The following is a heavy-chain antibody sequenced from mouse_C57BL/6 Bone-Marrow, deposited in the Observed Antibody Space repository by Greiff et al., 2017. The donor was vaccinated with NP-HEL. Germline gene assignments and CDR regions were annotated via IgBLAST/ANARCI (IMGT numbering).Heavy chain of an antibody. D-gene: IGHD2-3*01. J-gene: IGHJ2*01. CDR1: GYTFTDYY. CDR3: ARTPDGYYVGDY. Sequence: EVQLQQSGPELVKPGASVKISCKASGYTFTDYYMNWVKQSHGKSLEWIGDINPNNGGTSYNQKFKGKATLTVDKSSSTAYMELRSLTSEDSAVYYCARTPDGYYVGDYWGQGTTLTVSS. CDR2: INPNNGGT. V-gene: IGHV1-26*01.